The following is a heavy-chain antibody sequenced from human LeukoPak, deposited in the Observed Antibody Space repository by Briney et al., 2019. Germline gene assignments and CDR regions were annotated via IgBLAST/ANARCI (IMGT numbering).Heavy chain of an antibody. J-gene: IGHJ5*02. CDR3: ARDRHSGSYYRWFDP. CDR2: IYYSGST. V-gene: IGHV4-30-4*01. CDR1: GGSISSGDYY. D-gene: IGHD1-26*01. Sequence: PSQTLSLTCTVSGGSISSGDYYWSWIRQPPGKGLEWIGYIYYSGSTYYNPSLKSRVTISVDTSKNQFSLKLSSVTAADTAVYYCARDRHSGSYYRWFDPWGQGTLVTVSS.